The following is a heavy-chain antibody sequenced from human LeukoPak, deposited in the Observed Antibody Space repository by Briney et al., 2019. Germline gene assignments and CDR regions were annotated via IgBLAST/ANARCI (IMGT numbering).Heavy chain of an antibody. CDR2: INAYNGNT. D-gene: IGHD1-1*01. V-gene: IGHV1-18*04. CDR3: ARRQGTTLSFDY. J-gene: IGHJ4*02. CDR1: GYTFTGYY. Sequence: ASVKVPCKASGYTFTGYYMHWVRQAPGQGLEWMGWINAYNGNTNYAQKLQGRVTMTTDTSTSTAYMELRSLRFDDTAVYYCARRQGTTLSFDYWGQGTLVTVSS.